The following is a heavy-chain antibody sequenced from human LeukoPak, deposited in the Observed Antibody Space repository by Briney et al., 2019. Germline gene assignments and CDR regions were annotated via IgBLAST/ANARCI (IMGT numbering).Heavy chain of an antibody. J-gene: IGHJ6*03. V-gene: IGHV4-61*02. D-gene: IGHD6-13*01. Sequence: SQTLSLTCTVSGGSISSGGYYWSWIRQPAGKGLEWIGRIYTSGSTNYNPSLKSRVTMSVDTSKNQFSLKLSSVTAADTAVYYCARGVSSSWSYYMDVWGKGTTVTVSS. CDR2: IYTSGST. CDR1: GGSISSGGYY. CDR3: ARGVSSSWSYYMDV.